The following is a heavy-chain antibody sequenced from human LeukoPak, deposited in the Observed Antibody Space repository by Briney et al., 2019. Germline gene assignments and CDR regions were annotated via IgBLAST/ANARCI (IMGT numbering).Heavy chain of an antibody. V-gene: IGHV3-23*01. D-gene: IGHD5-18*01. CDR1: GFTFSTYG. CDR3: AKNDGGYTFGSPDY. J-gene: IGHJ4*02. Sequence: GGSLRLSCAASGFTFSTYGMSWVRQAPGKGLEWVSAISGSGGSTHYADSVKGRFTISRDNSKNTVYLQMNSLSAEDTAIYYCAKNDGGYTFGSPDYWGQGTLVTVSS. CDR2: ISGSGGST.